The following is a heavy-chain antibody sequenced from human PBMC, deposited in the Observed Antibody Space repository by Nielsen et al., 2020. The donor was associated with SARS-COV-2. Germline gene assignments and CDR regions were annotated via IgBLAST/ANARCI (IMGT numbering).Heavy chain of an antibody. J-gene: IGHJ6*02. V-gene: IGHV7-4-1*02. Sequence: ASVKVSCKGSGYTFTSYAMNWVRQAPGQGLEWMGWINTNTGKPTYAQGFTGRFVFSLDTSVSTAYLQISSLKAEDTAVYYCARGGGIAAAGPYYYYGMYVWGQGTTVTVSS. CDR3: ARGGGIAAAGPYYYYGMYV. CDR2: INTNTGKP. CDR1: GYTFTSYA. D-gene: IGHD6-13*01.